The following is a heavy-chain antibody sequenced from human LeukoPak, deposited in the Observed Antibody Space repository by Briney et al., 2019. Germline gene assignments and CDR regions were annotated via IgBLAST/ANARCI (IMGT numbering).Heavy chain of an antibody. CDR3: VRSPKGTAVTANWFDP. J-gene: IGHJ5*02. Sequence: SETLSLTCTISGGSISGASIRGTTYYWGCVRQPPGKGLEWIGSIYYNGHTFFNPSLKSRVTMSLDTSRNQVSLKLSSVTAADTAVYYCVRSPKGTAVTANWFDPWSQGTLVTVSS. CDR1: GGSISGASIRGTTYY. V-gene: IGHV4-39*07. D-gene: IGHD6-19*01. CDR2: IYYNGHT.